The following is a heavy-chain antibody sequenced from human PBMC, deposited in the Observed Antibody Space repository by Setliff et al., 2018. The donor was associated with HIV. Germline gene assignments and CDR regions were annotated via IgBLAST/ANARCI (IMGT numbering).Heavy chain of an antibody. CDR1: GYTFTSYG. D-gene: IGHD3-3*01. CDR3: ARGERGFLDFNWFDP. CDR2: INAGNGNT. Sequence: ASVKVSCKASGYTFTSYGISWVRQAPGQGLEWMGWINAGNGNTKYSQKFQGRVTITRDTSASTAYMELSSLRSDDTAVYYCARGERGFLDFNWFDPWGQGTLVTVSS. J-gene: IGHJ5*02. V-gene: IGHV1-18*01.